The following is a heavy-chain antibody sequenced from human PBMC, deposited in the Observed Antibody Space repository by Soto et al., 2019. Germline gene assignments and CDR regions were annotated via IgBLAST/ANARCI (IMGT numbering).Heavy chain of an antibody. CDR2: ISYDGSNK. V-gene: IGHV3-30*18. Sequence: GGSLRLSCAASGFTFSSYGMHWVRQAPGKGLEWVAVISYDGSNKYYADSVKGRFTISRDNSKNTLYLQMNSLRAEDTAVYYCAKSLDTSYYYYYGMDVWGQGTTVTVSS. D-gene: IGHD2-2*01. J-gene: IGHJ6*02. CDR1: GFTFSSYG. CDR3: AKSLDTSYYYYYGMDV.